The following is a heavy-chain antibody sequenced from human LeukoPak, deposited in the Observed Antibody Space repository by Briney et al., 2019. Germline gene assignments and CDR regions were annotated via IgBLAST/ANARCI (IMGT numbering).Heavy chain of an antibody. CDR1: GFTVSSNY. Sequence: GGSLRLSRAASGFTVSSNYMSWVRQAPGEGLEWVSLIYSGGATYYADSVKGRFTISRDNSKNTLFLQMTILRAEDTAVYYCARGGEWELAIDFWGQGTLVTVSS. J-gene: IGHJ4*02. V-gene: IGHV3-66*01. D-gene: IGHD1-26*01. CDR2: IYSGGAT. CDR3: ARGGEWELAIDF.